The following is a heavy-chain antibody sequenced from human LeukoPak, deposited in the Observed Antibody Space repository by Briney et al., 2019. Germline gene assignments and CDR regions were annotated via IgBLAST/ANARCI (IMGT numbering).Heavy chain of an antibody. Sequence: ASVTVSCKVSGYTLTELSMHWVRQAPGKGLEWMGGFDPEDGETIYAQKFQGRVTMAEDTSTDTAYMELSSLRSEDTAVYYCATRRWELHDAFDIWGQGTMVTVSS. CDR1: GYTLTELS. V-gene: IGHV1-24*01. CDR3: ATRRWELHDAFDI. J-gene: IGHJ3*02. D-gene: IGHD1-26*01. CDR2: FDPEDGET.